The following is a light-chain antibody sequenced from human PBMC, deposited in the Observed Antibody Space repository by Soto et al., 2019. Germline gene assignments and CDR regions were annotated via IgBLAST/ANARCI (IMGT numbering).Light chain of an antibody. V-gene: IGKV3-15*01. J-gene: IGKJ1*01. Sequence: EIVMTQSPATLSVSPGERATLSCRASQSVNRNLAWYQQKPGQAPRLLISAASTRATGIPARFSGSGSETEFTLTISSLQSEDFAVYYCQPYNNWWTFGQGTKVEMK. CDR1: QSVNRN. CDR3: QPYNNWWT. CDR2: AAS.